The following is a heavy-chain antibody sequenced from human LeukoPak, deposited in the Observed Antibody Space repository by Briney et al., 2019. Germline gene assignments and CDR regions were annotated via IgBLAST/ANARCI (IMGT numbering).Heavy chain of an antibody. CDR3: AREKIGEYGDFI. D-gene: IGHD4-17*01. V-gene: IGHV4-4*02. J-gene: IGHJ4*02. Sequence: SETLSLTCAVSGGSISSSNWWSWVRQPPGKGLEWIGRIYSSGSTNYNPSLKSRVTMSVDTSKNQFSLKLSSVTAADTAMYYCAREKIGEYGDFIWGQGTLVTVSS. CDR2: IYSSGST. CDR1: GGSISSSNW.